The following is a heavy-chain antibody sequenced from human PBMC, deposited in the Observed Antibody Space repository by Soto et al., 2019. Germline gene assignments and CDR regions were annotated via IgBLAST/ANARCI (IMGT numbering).Heavy chain of an antibody. D-gene: IGHD1-1*01. Sequence: QVQLVQSGAEVKKPGASVKVSCKASGYTFTSYGISWVRQAPGQGLEWMGWISAYNGNTNHAQKDQGRVTMPTDTSTSAAYMELRTLSSDATPVYYCARGTGPVVNYYFAYWGQGPLVTVSS. J-gene: IGHJ4*02. CDR1: GYTFTSYG. CDR2: ISAYNGNT. CDR3: ARGTGPVVNYYFAY. V-gene: IGHV1-18*01.